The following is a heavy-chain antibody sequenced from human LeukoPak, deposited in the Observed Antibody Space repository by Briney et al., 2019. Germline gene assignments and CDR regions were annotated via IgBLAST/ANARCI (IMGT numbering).Heavy chain of an antibody. J-gene: IGHJ4*02. CDR1: GFTFSTYN. D-gene: IGHD5-12*01. V-gene: IGHV3-21*01. CDR2: ININSDYI. Sequence: GGSLRLSCVASGFTFSTYNFYWVRQAPGKGLEWVSSININSDYIYYADSVKGRLTISRDDARNSLYLQMNSLRAEDTAVYFCARGPGGYGPFDNWGQGTLVTVSS. CDR3: ARGPGGYGPFDN.